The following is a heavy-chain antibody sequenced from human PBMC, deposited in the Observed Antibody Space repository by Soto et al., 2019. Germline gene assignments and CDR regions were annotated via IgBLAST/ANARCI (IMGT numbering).Heavy chain of an antibody. J-gene: IGHJ4*02. CDR1: GFSCSDYY. V-gene: IGHV3-21*01. D-gene: IGHD1-26*01. Sequence: PGGSLRLSCAASGFSCSDYYMDWVRQAPGKGLEWVSSISSSSNYIYYADSVKGRFTISRDNAKNSLYLQMNSLRAEDTAVYYCARVGAYRDFDYWGQGTLVTVSS. CDR3: ARVGAYRDFDY. CDR2: ISSSSNYI.